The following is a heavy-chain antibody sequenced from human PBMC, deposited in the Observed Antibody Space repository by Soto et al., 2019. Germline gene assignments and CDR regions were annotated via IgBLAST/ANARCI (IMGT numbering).Heavy chain of an antibody. D-gene: IGHD3-16*01. CDR2: IWYDGSNK. CDR3: ARDPPPGITFGGPNLFDP. J-gene: IGHJ5*02. Sequence: QVQLVESGGGVVQPGRSLRLSCAASGFTFSSYGMHWVRKAPGKGLEWVAVIWYDGSNKYYADSVKGRFTISRDKSKNTLYLQMNSLRAEDTAVYYCARDPPPGITFGGPNLFDPWGQGTLVTVSS. V-gene: IGHV3-33*01. CDR1: GFTFSSYG.